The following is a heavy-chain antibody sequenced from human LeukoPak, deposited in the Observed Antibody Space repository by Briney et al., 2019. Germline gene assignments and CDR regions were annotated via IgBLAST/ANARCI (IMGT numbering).Heavy chain of an antibody. D-gene: IGHD5-18*01. V-gene: IGHV3-48*03. Sequence: GGSLRLSCAASGFTFSSYEMNWVRQAPGKGLEWVSYISSSGSTIYYADSVKGRFTISRDNAKNSLYLQMNGLRAEDTAVYYCASSSIQLWCFNYWGQGTLVTVSS. CDR1: GFTFSSYE. CDR3: ASSSIQLWCFNY. CDR2: ISSSGSTI. J-gene: IGHJ4*02.